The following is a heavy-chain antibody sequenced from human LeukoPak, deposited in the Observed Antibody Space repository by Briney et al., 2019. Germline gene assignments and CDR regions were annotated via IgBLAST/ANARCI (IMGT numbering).Heavy chain of an antibody. J-gene: IGHJ5*02. D-gene: IGHD6-13*01. Sequence: SETLSLTCTVSGGSISSYYWSWIRQPPGKGLEWIGYIYYSGSTNYSPSLKSRVTISVDTSKNQFSLKLSSVTAADTAVYYCARRRGIAPFDPWGQGTLVTVSS. V-gene: IGHV4-59*01. CDR3: ARRRGIAPFDP. CDR1: GGSISSYY. CDR2: IYYSGST.